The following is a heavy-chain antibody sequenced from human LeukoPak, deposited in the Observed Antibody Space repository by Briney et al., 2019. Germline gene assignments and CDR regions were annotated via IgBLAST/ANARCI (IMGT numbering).Heavy chain of an antibody. D-gene: IGHD3-22*01. J-gene: IGHJ3*02. CDR3: ARDADPIVVVDSVGAFDI. CDR1: GFTFSSYE. CDR2: ISSSGSTI. Sequence: GGSLRLSCAASGFTFSSYEMNWVRQAPGKGLEWVSYISSSGSTIYYADSVKGRFTISRDNAKNSLYLQMNSLRAEDTAVYYRARDADPIVVVDSVGAFDIWGQGTMVTVSS. V-gene: IGHV3-48*03.